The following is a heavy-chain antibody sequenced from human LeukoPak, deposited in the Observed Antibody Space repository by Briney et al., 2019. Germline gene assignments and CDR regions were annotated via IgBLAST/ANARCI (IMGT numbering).Heavy chain of an antibody. Sequence: ASVKVSCKASGYTFTSYDTNWVRQATGQGLEWMGWMNPNSGNTGYAQKFQGRVTMTRNTSISTAYMELSSLRSEDTAVYYCARVGILTGYYPYYYYYYMDVWGKGITVTISS. CDR3: ARVGILTGYYPYYYYYYMDV. V-gene: IGHV1-8*01. CDR2: MNPNSGNT. CDR1: GYTFTSYD. D-gene: IGHD3-9*01. J-gene: IGHJ6*03.